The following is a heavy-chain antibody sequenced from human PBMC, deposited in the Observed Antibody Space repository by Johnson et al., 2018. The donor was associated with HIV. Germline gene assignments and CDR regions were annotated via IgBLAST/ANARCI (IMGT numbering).Heavy chain of an antibody. Sequence: VQLVESGGGLVQPGRSLRLSCAASGFTFSSYGMHWVRQAPGKGLEWISYISSDGSTIDYADSVKGRFTISRDNGNNSLYLQMNSLRAEDTAVYYCARSMRGAFDIWGQGTKVTVSS. D-gene: IGHD3-10*01. V-gene: IGHV3-48*04. CDR2: ISSDGSTI. CDR1: GFTFSSYG. CDR3: ARSMRGAFDI. J-gene: IGHJ3*02.